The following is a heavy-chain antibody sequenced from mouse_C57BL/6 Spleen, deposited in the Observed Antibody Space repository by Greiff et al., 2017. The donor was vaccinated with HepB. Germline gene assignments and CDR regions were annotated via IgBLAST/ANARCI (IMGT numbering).Heavy chain of an antibody. Sequence: VQLQQSGAELVRPGTSVKVSCKASGYAFTNYLIEWVKQRPGQGLEWIGVINPGSGGTNYNEKFKGKATLTADKSSSTAYMQLISLTSEDSAVYFCARQLGSAMDYWGQGTSVTVSS. CDR2: INPGSGGT. D-gene: IGHD4-1*02. V-gene: IGHV1-54*01. CDR3: ARQLGSAMDY. CDR1: GYAFTNYL. J-gene: IGHJ4*01.